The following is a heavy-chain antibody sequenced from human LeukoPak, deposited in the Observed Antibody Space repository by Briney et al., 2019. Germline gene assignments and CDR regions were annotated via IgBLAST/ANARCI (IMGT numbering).Heavy chain of an antibody. D-gene: IGHD1-1*01. J-gene: IGHJ4*02. V-gene: IGHV4-39*07. Sequence: DPSETLSLTCTVSGGSMSSSSYCWGWVRQPAGKGLEWIGRMYYSGRTYDHPAVKSQITIAVDTANNPDSLKLSPGTAADTAVYYCARDLNSITGAFDYWGQGTLVTVSS. CDR2: MYYSGRT. CDR3: ARDLNSITGAFDY. CDR1: GGSMSSSSYC.